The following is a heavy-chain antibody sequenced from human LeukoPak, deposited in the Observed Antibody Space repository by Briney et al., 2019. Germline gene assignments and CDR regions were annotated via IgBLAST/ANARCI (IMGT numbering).Heavy chain of an antibody. J-gene: IGHJ4*02. D-gene: IGHD5-18*01. Sequence: GGSLRLSCAASGFTFDDYTMHWVRQAPGKGLEWVSLISWDGGSTYYADSVKGRFTISRDNSKNTLYLQMNSLRAEDTAVYYCASASGYSQPKVLDYWGQGTLVTVSS. CDR1: GFTFDDYT. CDR3: ASASGYSQPKVLDY. CDR2: ISWDGGST. V-gene: IGHV3-43*01.